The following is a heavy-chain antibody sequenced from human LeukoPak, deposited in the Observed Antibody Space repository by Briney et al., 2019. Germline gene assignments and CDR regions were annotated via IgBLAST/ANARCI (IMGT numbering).Heavy chain of an antibody. Sequence: ASVKVSCKASGFTFTSSAVQWVRQARGQRLEWIGWIVVGSGNTNYAQKFQERVTITRDMSTSTAYMELSSLRSEDTAVYYCARGFFGLERRTAQSVQGDAFDIWGQGTMVTVSS. CDR2: IVVGSGNT. D-gene: IGHD1-1*01. V-gene: IGHV1-58*01. J-gene: IGHJ3*02. CDR1: GFTFTSSA. CDR3: ARGFFGLERRTAQSVQGDAFDI.